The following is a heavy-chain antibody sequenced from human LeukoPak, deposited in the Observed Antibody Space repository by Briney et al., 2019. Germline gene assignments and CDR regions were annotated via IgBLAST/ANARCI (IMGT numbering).Heavy chain of an antibody. D-gene: IGHD2-2*01. CDR3: ARDFCSSTSCLSAFDY. CDR2: ISSDGVST. J-gene: IGHJ4*02. Sequence: GESLKISCAASGFTLSPYAMHWVRQAPGRGLEYVSAISSDGVSTYYGNSVKGRFTISRDNSRNTLYLQMNSLRAEDAAVYYCARDFCSSTSCLSAFDYWGQGTLVTVSS. V-gene: IGHV3-64*01. CDR1: GFTLSPYA.